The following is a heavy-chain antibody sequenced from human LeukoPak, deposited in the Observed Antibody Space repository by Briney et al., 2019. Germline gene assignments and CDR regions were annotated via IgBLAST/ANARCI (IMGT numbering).Heavy chain of an antibody. CDR3: VRRFGKGFDR. J-gene: IGHJ5*02. CDR1: SDSISNYY. CDR2: IYHSGST. Sequence: SETLSLTCNVSSDSISNYYWSWIRQPPGKRLEWIGYIYHSGSTNYNPSLKSRVTLSLDTSKNQFSLKLTSVTAADTAVYYCVRRFGKGFDRGGQGILVPFPS. V-gene: IGHV4-59*08. D-gene: IGHD3-16*01.